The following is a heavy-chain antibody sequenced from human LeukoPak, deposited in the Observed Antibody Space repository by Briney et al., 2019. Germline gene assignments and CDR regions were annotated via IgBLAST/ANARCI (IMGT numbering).Heavy chain of an antibody. CDR1: GFTFSAFW. V-gene: IGHV3-7*01. CDR3: ARHARDGYTIRGYFDY. Sequence: GGSLRLSCAASGFTFSAFWMSWVRQAPGKGLEWVANIKQDGSVKYYVDSVKGRFTVSRDNAKNSLYLQTNSLRAEDTAVYYCARHARDGYTIRGYFDYWGQGTLVTVSS. J-gene: IGHJ4*02. CDR2: IKQDGSVK. D-gene: IGHD5-24*01.